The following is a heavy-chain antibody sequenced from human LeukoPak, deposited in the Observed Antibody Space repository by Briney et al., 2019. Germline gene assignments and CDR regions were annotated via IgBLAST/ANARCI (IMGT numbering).Heavy chain of an antibody. V-gene: IGHV6-1*01. J-gene: IGHJ4*02. Sequence: SQTLSLTCALSGDSFSSNGAAWDWIRQSPSRGLEWLGRTYYRSQQWYSDYAPSVKGRITINADTSQNQFSLHLNSVTPEDTAVYYCGRETDFGVVTNWGRGTLVTVSS. CDR1: GDSFSSNGAA. CDR2: TYYRSQQWYS. CDR3: GRETDFGVVTN. D-gene: IGHD3-3*01.